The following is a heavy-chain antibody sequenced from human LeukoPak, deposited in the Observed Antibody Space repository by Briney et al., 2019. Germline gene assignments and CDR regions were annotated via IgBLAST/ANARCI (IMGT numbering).Heavy chain of an antibody. J-gene: IGHJ4*02. Sequence: AASVKVSCKASGYTFTGYYMHWVRQAPGQVLAWMGWINPNSGGTNYAQKFQGRVTMTRDTSISTAYMELSRLRSDDTAVYYCARGLSYSSSWYYWGQGTLVTVSS. CDR1: GYTFTGYY. CDR2: INPNSGGT. D-gene: IGHD6-13*01. V-gene: IGHV1-2*02. CDR3: ARGLSYSSSWYY.